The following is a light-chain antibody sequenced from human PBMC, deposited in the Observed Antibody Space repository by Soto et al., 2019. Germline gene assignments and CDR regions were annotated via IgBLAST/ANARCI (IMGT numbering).Light chain of an antibody. CDR2: GAS. CDR1: QSVGSN. J-gene: IGKJ2*01. CDR3: QQYIDWPET. Sequence: EIVMTQSPAARCVSPLERATLSCIASQSVGSNLAWYQQKPGQAPSLLISGASTRATGIPARFSGSGSGTEFTLTISSLQSEDFAVYYCQQYIDWPETFGQGTKVDIK. V-gene: IGKV3D-15*01.